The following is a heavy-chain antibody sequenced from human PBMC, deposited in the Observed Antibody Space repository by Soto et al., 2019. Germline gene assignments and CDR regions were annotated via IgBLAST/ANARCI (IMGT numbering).Heavy chain of an antibody. J-gene: IGHJ4*02. Sequence: ASVKVSCKASGYTFTSYGISWVRQAPGQGLEWMGWISAYNGNTNYAQKLQGRVTMTTDTSTSTAYMELRSLRSDDTAVYYCARVGSMVRGVITRFDYWGQGTLVTVSS. D-gene: IGHD3-10*01. CDR2: ISAYNGNT. CDR3: ARVGSMVRGVITRFDY. CDR1: GYTFTSYG. V-gene: IGHV1-18*01.